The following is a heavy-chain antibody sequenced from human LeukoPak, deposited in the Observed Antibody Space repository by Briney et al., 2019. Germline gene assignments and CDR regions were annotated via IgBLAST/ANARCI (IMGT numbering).Heavy chain of an antibody. CDR1: GFTFSSYA. CDR3: AKDRGNYYDSPRFDP. V-gene: IGHV3-23*01. D-gene: IGHD3-22*01. J-gene: IGHJ5*02. Sequence: GGSLRLSCAASGFTFSSYAMSWVRQAPGKGLEWVSGISAGGGSTYYADSVKGCFTISRDNSKNTLYLQFNSLRAEDTAVYYCAKDRGNYYDSPRFDPWGQGTLVTVSS. CDR2: ISAGGGST.